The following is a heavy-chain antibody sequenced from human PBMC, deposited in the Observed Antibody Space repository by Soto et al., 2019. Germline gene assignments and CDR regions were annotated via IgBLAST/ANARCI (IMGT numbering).Heavy chain of an antibody. CDR2: IWYDGSNK. Sequence: GGSLRLSCAASGFTFSSYVMHWVRQAPGKGLEWVAVIWYDGSNKYYADSVKGRFTISRDNSKNTLYLQMNSLRAEDTAVYYCAREAVVVVAATRRYYYGMDVWGQGTTVTVSS. CDR1: GFTFSSYV. D-gene: IGHD2-15*01. CDR3: AREAVVVVAATRRYYYGMDV. J-gene: IGHJ6*02. V-gene: IGHV3-33*01.